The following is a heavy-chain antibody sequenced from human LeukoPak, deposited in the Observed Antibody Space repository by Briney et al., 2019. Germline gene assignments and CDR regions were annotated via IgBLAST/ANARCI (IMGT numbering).Heavy chain of an antibody. CDR1: EFSVWSNY. J-gene: IGHJ4*02. CDR2: IYSVGST. Sequence: GGSLRLSCAASEFSVWSNYMTWVRQAPGKGLEGVSLIYSVGSTYYADSVKGRFTISRDNSKNTLYLQMNSLRAEDTAVYYCARAHHRRVYDYVWGSYPYWGQGTLVTVSS. CDR3: ARAHHRRVYDYVWGSYPY. D-gene: IGHD3-16*02. V-gene: IGHV3-66*01.